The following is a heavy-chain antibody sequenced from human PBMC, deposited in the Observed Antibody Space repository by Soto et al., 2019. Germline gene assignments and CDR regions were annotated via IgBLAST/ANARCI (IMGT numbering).Heavy chain of an antibody. J-gene: IGHJ6*02. D-gene: IGHD1-26*01. CDR3: ASPSLVGATGYYGMDV. CDR2: INPSGGST. CDR1: GYTFTSYY. V-gene: IGHV1-46*01. Sequence: ASVKVSCKASGYTFTSYYMHWVRQAPGQGLEWMGIINPSGGSTSYAQKFQGRVTMTRDTSTSTVYMELSSLRSEDTAVYYCASPSLVGATGYYGMDVWGQGTTVTVSS.